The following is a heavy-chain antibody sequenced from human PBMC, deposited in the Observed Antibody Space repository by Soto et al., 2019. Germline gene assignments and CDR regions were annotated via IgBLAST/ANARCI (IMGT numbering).Heavy chain of an antibody. D-gene: IGHD5-12*01. CDR3: AAQTPPRHSGTFDY. CDR2: ISAYNGNT. Sequence: ASVKVSCTASGYTFTSYGISWVRQAPGQGLEWMGWISAYNGNTNYAQKLQGRVTMTTDTSTSTAYMELRSLRSDDTAVYYCAAQTPPRHSGTFDYWGQGTLVTVSS. J-gene: IGHJ4*02. CDR1: GYTFTSYG. V-gene: IGHV1-18*01.